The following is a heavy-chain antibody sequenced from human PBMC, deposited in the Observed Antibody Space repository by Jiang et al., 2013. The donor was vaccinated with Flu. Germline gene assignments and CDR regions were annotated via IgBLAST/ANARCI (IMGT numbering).Heavy chain of an antibody. CDR2: AHTRGTT. Sequence: GPGLVKPSQTLSLTCTVSGDSVSGGSYYWGWIRQSAEKGLEWIGRAHTRGTTTYTPSLKYRATISVDMTKRQLSLRLTSVTAADTAVYYCARGPPNWNDWYFDVWAVAPWSLSPQ. D-gene: IGHD1-20*01. CDR1: GDSVSGGSYY. V-gene: IGHV4-61*02. J-gene: IGHJ2*01. CDR3: ARGPPNWNDWYFDV.